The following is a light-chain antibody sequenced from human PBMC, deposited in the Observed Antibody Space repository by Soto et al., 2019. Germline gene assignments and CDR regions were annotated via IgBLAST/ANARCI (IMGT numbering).Light chain of an antibody. CDR1: SSNIGTNT. Sequence: QSALTQPPSASGTPGQRVTISCSGSSSNIGTNTVNWYQQFPGSAPQLLLYNTNQRPSGVPGRFSGSKSGTSASLAISGLQSEDEADYYCAAWDGSLDVVLFGGVTELTVL. V-gene: IGLV1-44*01. J-gene: IGLJ2*01. CDR3: AAWDGSLDVVL. CDR2: NTN.